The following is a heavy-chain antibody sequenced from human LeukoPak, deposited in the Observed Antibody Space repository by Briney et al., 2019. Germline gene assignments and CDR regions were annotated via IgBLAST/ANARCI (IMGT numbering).Heavy chain of an antibody. CDR3: ARASGSFDC. V-gene: IGHV3-33*01. CDR1: GFIFSTHG. CDR2: IWPDGSNK. D-gene: IGHD1-26*01. J-gene: IGHJ4*02. Sequence: GGSLRLSCAASGFIFSTHGLHWVRLAPGKGLEWVAVIWPDGSNKYYAGSVKGRFTISRDDSKNTLYLQMNSLRAEDSAVYYCARASGSFDCWGQGTLVTVSS.